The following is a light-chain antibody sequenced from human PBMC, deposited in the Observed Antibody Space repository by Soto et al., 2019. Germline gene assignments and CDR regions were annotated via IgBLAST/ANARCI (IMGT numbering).Light chain of an antibody. CDR3: QQYNNWPGT. V-gene: IGKV3-15*01. CDR1: QSLNRD. CDR2: GAS. J-gene: IGKJ1*01. Sequence: SVLTRSPGTLSLSPGERATLSCRASQSLNRDLAWYQQKPGQSPRLLIFGASIRATGIPARFSGSGSGTEFTLTIGSLQSEDCALYYCQQYNNWPGTFGQGTKM.